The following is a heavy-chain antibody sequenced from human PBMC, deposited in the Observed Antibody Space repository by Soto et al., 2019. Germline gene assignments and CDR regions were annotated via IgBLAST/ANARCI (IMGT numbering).Heavy chain of an antibody. CDR3: ARDPLSGRELAFDI. CDR2: SYTSGST. D-gene: IGHD3-10*01. CDR1: GGSISSYY. Sequence: QVQLQESGPGLVKPSETLSLTCTVSGGSISSYYWSWIRQPAGKGLEWIGRSYTSGSTNYNPSPKSRVTMSVDTSKNQFSLKLSSVTAADTAVYYCARDPLSGRELAFDIWGQGTMVTVSS. J-gene: IGHJ3*02. V-gene: IGHV4-4*07.